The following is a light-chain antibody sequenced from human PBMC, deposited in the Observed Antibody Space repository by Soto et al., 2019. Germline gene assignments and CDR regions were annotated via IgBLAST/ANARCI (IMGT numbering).Light chain of an antibody. J-gene: IGKJ1*01. Sequence: DIHMTQSPSTLSASVGDRVTITCRASQSISSWLAWYQQKPGKAPKLLIYDASSLERGVPSRFSGSGSGTEFTLTISSLQPDDFATYYCQQYNSYSPTFGQGTKVEIK. V-gene: IGKV1-5*01. CDR1: QSISSW. CDR3: QQYNSYSPT. CDR2: DAS.